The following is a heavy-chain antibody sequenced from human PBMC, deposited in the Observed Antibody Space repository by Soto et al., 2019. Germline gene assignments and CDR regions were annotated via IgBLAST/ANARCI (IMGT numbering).Heavy chain of an antibody. CDR3: ARDRGPCPTAGWFDP. D-gene: IGHD6-25*01. CDR2: IYYSGST. J-gene: IGHJ5*02. Sequence: QVQLQESGPGLVKPSQTLSLTCTVSGGSISSGGYYWSWIRQHPGKGLEWIGYIYYSGSTYYNPSLKSRVTISVDPSKNQFALKLSSVTAAAPAVYYWARDRGPCPTAGWFDPWGQGTLVTVSS. V-gene: IGHV4-31*03. CDR1: GGSISSGGYY.